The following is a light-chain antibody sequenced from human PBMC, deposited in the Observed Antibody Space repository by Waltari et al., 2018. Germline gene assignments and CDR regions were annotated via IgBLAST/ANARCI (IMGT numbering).Light chain of an antibody. CDR2: GAS. CDR3: QQYENSPWT. J-gene: IGKJ1*01. Sequence: EIVLTQSPGTLSLSPGERATISCRASQSVSSNYLAWYQQRPGQAPRLLIYGASNRATGIPDRFSGSGSGTDFTLTISRLEPEDSAVYYCQQYENSPWTFGQGTKVEIK. CDR1: QSVSSNY. V-gene: IGKV3-20*01.